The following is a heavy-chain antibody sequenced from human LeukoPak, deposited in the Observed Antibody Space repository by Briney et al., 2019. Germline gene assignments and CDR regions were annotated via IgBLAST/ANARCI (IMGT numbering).Heavy chain of an antibody. CDR3: AKPLYKTFWRSNGY. V-gene: IGHV3-23*01. D-gene: IGHD3-3*01. J-gene: IGHJ4*02. CDR2: ITSSGAST. Sequence: ETLSLTCTVSGGSISRSSYYWGWIRQSPGKGLEWVATITSSGASTYYRDSVKGRFTISRDNSKNRLYLQMNSLRAEDTAVYYCAKPLYKTFWRSNGYWGQGTLVTVSS. CDR1: GGSISRSSYY.